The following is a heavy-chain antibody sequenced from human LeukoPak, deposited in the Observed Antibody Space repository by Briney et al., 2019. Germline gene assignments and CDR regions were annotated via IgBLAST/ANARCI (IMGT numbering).Heavy chain of an antibody. CDR1: GFTFSSYG. CDR3: AKEWGAGSDAFDI. CDR2: ISYDGSNK. D-gene: IGHD1-26*01. Sequence: GRSLRLSCAASGFTFSSYGMHWVRQAPGKGLEWVGVISYDGSNKYYADSVKGRFTISRDNSKNTLYLQMNSLRAEDTAVYYCAKEWGAGSDAFDIWGQGTMVTVSS. J-gene: IGHJ3*02. V-gene: IGHV3-30*18.